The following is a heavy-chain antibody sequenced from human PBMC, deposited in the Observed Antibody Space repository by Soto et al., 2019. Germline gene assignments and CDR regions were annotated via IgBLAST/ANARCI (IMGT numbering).Heavy chain of an antibody. V-gene: IGHV3-30*18. Sequence: PGGSLRHSCATSGFTFSSYGMHLVRPAPGKGLEWVAVISYDGSNKYYADSVKGRFTISRDNSKNTLYLQMNSLRAEDTAVYYCAKDRQQLVEEDSWFDPWGQGNLVTVSS. D-gene: IGHD6-6*01. CDR1: GFTFSSYG. CDR2: ISYDGSNK. J-gene: IGHJ5*02. CDR3: AKDRQQLVEEDSWFDP.